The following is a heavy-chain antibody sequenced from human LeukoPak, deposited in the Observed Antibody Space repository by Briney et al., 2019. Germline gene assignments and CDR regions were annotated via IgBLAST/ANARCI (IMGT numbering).Heavy chain of an antibody. V-gene: IGHV4-39*01. D-gene: IGHD5-24*01. CDR3: VEMATMKDY. CDR1: GGSISSSSYY. Sequence: PSETLSLTCTVSGGSISSSSYYWGWIRQPPGKGLEWIGSIYYSGSTYYNPSLKSRVTISVDTSKNQFSLKLSSVTAADTAVYYCVEMATMKDYWGQGTLVTVSS. CDR2: IYYSGST. J-gene: IGHJ4*02.